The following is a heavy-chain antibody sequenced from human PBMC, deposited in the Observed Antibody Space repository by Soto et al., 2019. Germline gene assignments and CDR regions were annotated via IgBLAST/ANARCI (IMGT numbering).Heavy chain of an antibody. CDR2: IIPIFGTA. Sequence: SVKVSCKASGGTFSSYAISWVRQAPGQGLEWMGGIIPIFGTANYAQKFQGRITITADKSTSTAYMELSSLRSEDTAVYYCARDSGREGYCSSTSCRYNWFDPWGQGTLVTVSS. J-gene: IGHJ5*02. V-gene: IGHV1-69*06. CDR1: GGTFSSYA. D-gene: IGHD2-2*01. CDR3: ARDSGREGYCSSTSCRYNWFDP.